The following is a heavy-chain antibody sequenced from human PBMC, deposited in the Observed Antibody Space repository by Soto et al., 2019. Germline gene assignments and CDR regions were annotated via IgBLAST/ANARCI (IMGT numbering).Heavy chain of an antibody. J-gene: IGHJ6*02. CDR3: ARQGHYCSSTSCYLVPAYYYYGMDV. D-gene: IGHD2-2*01. Sequence: ESLTITCTSSGDSFTRYLISWVRQMPGKGLEGMGRIDPSDSYTNYSPSFQGHVTISADKSISTAYLQWSSLKASDTAMYYCARQGHYCSSTSCYLVPAYYYYGMDVWGQGTTVTVSS. CDR1: GDSFTRYL. V-gene: IGHV5-10-1*01. CDR2: IDPSDSYT.